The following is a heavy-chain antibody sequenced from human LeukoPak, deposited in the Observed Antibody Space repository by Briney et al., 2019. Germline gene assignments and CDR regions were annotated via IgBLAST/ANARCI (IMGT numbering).Heavy chain of an antibody. Sequence: SETLSLTCTVSGGSISSSSYYWSWIRQPPGKGLEWIGYIYYSGSTNYNPSLKSRVTISVDTSKNQFSLKLSSVTAADTAVYYCARELSTVTTSYWFDPWGQGTLVTVSS. J-gene: IGHJ5*02. CDR3: ARELSTVTTSYWFDP. CDR1: GGSISSSSYY. D-gene: IGHD4-17*01. V-gene: IGHV4-61*01. CDR2: IYYSGST.